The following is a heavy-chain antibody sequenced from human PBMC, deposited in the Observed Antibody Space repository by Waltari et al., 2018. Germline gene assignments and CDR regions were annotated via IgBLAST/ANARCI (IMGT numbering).Heavy chain of an antibody. CDR3: ARVPRWVAAAGKRGYYMDV. D-gene: IGHD6-13*01. V-gene: IGHV4-34*01. J-gene: IGHJ6*03. CDR1: GGSFSGYY. CDR2: INHSGST. Sequence: QVQLQQWGAGLLKPSETLSLTCAVYGGSFSGYYWRWIRQPPGKGLEWIGEINHSGSTNYNPSLKSRVTISVDTSKNQFSLKLSSVTAADTAVYYCARVPRWVAAAGKRGYYMDVWGKGTTVTVSS.